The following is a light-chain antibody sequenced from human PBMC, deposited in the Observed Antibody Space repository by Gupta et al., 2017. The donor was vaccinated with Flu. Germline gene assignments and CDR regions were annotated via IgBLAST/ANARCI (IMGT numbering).Light chain of an antibody. Sequence: IHPTPSPSPLSTSVGDRVTITCRASQGISNYLAWYQQKPGKVPTLLIYVASTLQSGVPSRFSGSGSGTDFTLTISSLQPEDVATYYCQNYKSAPFTFGPGTKVDIK. CDR3: QNYKSAPFT. V-gene: IGKV1-27*01. J-gene: IGKJ3*01. CDR2: VAS. CDR1: QGISNY.